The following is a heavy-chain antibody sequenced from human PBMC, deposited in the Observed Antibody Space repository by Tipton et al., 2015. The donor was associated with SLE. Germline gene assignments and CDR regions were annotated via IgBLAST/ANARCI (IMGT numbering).Heavy chain of an antibody. D-gene: IGHD5-12*01. V-gene: IGHV4-59*11. J-gene: IGHJ4*01. CDR1: GGSISSHF. CDR3: AGGGYGDYFDY. CDR2: FDHSGTT. Sequence: TLSLTCSVSGGSISSHFWSWVRQPPGKGLEWIGYFDHSGTTTYNPSLKSRVTISPDTSKDEFALKLSSVTAADTAVYFCAGGGYGDYFDYWGHGTLVTVAS.